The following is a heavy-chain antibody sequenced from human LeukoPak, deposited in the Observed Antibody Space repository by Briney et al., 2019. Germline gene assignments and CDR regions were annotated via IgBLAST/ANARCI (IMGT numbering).Heavy chain of an antibody. Sequence: GGSLRLSCAASGFTFSTYAMHWVRQAPGKGLEYVSGITRKGDSTYYADSVKGRFPISRDNSKNTLYLQMGGLRAEDMAVYYCARQAAGVVYWGQGTLVTVSS. V-gene: IGHV3-64*02. CDR2: ITRKGDST. D-gene: IGHD6-13*01. CDR1: GFTFSTYA. CDR3: ARQAAGVVY. J-gene: IGHJ4*02.